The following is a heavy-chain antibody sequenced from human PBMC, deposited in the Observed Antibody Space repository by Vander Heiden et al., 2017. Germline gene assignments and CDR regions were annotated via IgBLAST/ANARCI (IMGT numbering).Heavy chain of an antibody. J-gene: IGHJ3*01. CDR2: ISSSGDS. V-gene: IGHV4-39*01. D-gene: IGHD4-17*01. CDR1: SDSISSSRYY. Sequence: QLLLQQAGPGLVEPSGTLSLTCRVSSDSISSSRYYWGWIRQAPGQGLEWIGTISSSGDSYYNPSLQSRITISVDTSKKRFSLKLSSVTATDSAVYYCAKTYGAYVNDAFDVWGQGTMVTVSS. CDR3: AKTYGAYVNDAFDV.